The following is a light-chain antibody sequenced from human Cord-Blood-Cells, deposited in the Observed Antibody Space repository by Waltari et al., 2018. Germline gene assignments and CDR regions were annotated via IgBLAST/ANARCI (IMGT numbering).Light chain of an antibody. CDR2: RKN. CDR3: AAWDDSLSGWV. V-gene: IGLV1-47*01. J-gene: IGLJ3*02. CDR1: RSNIGSTS. Sequence: QSVLTQPPSASGNPGQRVTLSCSGSRSNIGSTSVYWYQQLPGTAPKLLIYRKNQRPSGVPDRFSGSKSGTSASLAISGLRSEDEADYYCAAWDDSLSGWVFGGGTKLTVL.